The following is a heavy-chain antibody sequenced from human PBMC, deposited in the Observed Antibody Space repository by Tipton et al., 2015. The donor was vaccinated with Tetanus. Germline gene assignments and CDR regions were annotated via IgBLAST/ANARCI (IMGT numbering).Heavy chain of an antibody. D-gene: IGHD3-22*01. V-gene: IGHV1-2*02. CDR1: GYTFTGYY. J-gene: IGHJ6*02. Sequence: QLVQSGAEVKKPGASVKVSCKASGYTFTGYYIYWVRQAPGQGLEWMGWIDPNSGGTVYAQKFRGRGTMTRDTSISTGYMELRSLRSDDTAVYYCARDRGDYIYYGMDVWGPGTTVTVS. CDR2: IDPNSGGT. CDR3: ARDRGDYIYYGMDV.